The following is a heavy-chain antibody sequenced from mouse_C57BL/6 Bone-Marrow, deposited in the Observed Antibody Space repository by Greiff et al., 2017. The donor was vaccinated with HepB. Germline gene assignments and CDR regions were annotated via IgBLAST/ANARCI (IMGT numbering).Heavy chain of an antibody. CDR2: IYPGSGST. V-gene: IGHV1-55*01. D-gene: IGHD1-1*01. CDR3: AAAGSSNEWFAY. CDR1: GYTFTSYW. Sequence: QVQLPQPGAELVKPGASVKISCKASGYTFTSYWITWVKRGPGKGLEWIGDIYPGSGSTNYNEKFKCKSTLTVDPSSSTAYMQLRSLTSEDSAVYYCAAAGSSNEWFAYWGQGTLVTVSA. J-gene: IGHJ3*01.